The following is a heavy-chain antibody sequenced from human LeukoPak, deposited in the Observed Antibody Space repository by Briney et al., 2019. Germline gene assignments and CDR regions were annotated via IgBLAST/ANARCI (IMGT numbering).Heavy chain of an antibody. V-gene: IGHV3-73*01. CDR1: GFTFSGSA. CDR3: AILVVITDLGSFDI. CDR2: IRSKANSYAT. J-gene: IGHJ3*02. D-gene: IGHD3-22*01. Sequence: GGSLRLSCAASGFTFSGSAMHWVRQASGKGLEWVGRIRSKANSYATAYAASVKGRFTISRDDSKNSLYLQVNSLKTEDTAVYYCAILVVITDLGSFDIWGQGTMVTVSS.